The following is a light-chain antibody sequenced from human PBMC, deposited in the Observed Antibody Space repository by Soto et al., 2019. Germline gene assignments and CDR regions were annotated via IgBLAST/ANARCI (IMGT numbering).Light chain of an antibody. J-gene: IGLJ1*01. Sequence: QSALTQPASVSGSPGQSITISCTGTSSDVGGYNYVSWYQQHPGKVPKFMIYEVSNRPSGVSHRFSGSKSGNTASLTISGLQAEDEADYYCSSFTSSVTYVFGTGTKVTVL. V-gene: IGLV2-14*01. CDR3: SSFTSSVTYV. CDR2: EVS. CDR1: SSDVGGYNY.